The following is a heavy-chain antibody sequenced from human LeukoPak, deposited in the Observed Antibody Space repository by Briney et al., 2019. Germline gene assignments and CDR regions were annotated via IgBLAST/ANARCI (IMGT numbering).Heavy chain of an antibody. Sequence: GGSLRLSCVASGFTFDNYAMHWVRQPPGKGLEWVSGITFNSGSIGYEDSVKGRFTISRDNAKNSLYLQMNSLRPEDMALYYCVKGSTSSWYGDFQQWGQGTLVTVSS. CDR1: GFTFDNYA. CDR2: ITFNSGSI. V-gene: IGHV3-9*03. CDR3: VKGSTSSWYGDFQQ. D-gene: IGHD6-13*01. J-gene: IGHJ1*01.